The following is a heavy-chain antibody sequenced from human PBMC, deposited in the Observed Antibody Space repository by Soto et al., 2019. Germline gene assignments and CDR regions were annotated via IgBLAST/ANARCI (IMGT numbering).Heavy chain of an antibody. CDR3: ARGPGRRDGYNYPDY. D-gene: IGHD5-12*01. V-gene: IGHV4-30-4*01. J-gene: IGHJ4*02. CDR1: GGSISSGDYY. Sequence: KASETRSGTCTVSGGSISSGDYYWIWVRQPPGKGLEWIGYIYYSGSTYYNPSLKSRVTISVDTSKNQFSLKLSSVTAADTAVYYCARGPGRRDGYNYPDYWGQGTLVTVSS. CDR2: IYYSGST.